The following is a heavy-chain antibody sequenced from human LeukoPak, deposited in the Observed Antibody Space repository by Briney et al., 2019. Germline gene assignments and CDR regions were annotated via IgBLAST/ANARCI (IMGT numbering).Heavy chain of an antibody. CDR1: GFTFSSYE. J-gene: IGHJ5*02. CDR3: ARGGSYYPHWFDP. CDR2: ISSSGSTI. V-gene: IGHV3-48*03. Sequence: GGSLRLSCAASGFTFSSYEMNWVRQAPGKGLEWVSYISSSGSTIYYADSVKGRFTISRDNAKNSLYLQMNSLRAEDTALYYCARGGSYYPHWFDPWGQGTLVTVSS. D-gene: IGHD1-26*01.